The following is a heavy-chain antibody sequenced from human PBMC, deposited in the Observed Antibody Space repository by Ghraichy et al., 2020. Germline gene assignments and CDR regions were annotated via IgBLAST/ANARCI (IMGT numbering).Heavy chain of an antibody. D-gene: IGHD1-1*01. V-gene: IGHV4-38-2*02. CDR1: GHSISSDYY. Sequence: GSLRLSCSVSGHSISSDYYWVWVRQPPGKGPEWIGSINHSGETYYHPSLKSRVTISVDTSKNQFSLKLISATAADTAVYYCARLETTASGNWFDAWGQGILVTISS. J-gene: IGHJ5*02. CDR2: INHSGET. CDR3: ARLETTASGNWFDA.